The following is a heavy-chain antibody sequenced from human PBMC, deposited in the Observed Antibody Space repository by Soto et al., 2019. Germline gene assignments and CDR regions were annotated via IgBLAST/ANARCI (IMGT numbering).Heavy chain of an antibody. CDR1: GFSLSNARMG. V-gene: IGHV2-26*01. CDR2: IFSNDEK. D-gene: IGHD3-9*01. J-gene: IGHJ4*02. CDR3: ARGLRYFDWLGFDY. Sequence: QVTLKESGPVLVKPTETLTLTCTDSGFSLSNARMGVSWIRQPPGKALEWLAHIFSNDEKSYSTSLKSRLTISKYTSKSQVVLTMTNMDPVDTATYYCARGLRYFDWLGFDYWGQGTLVTVSS.